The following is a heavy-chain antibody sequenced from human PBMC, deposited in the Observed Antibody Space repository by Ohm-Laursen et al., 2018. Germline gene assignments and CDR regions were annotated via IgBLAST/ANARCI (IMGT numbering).Heavy chain of an antibody. CDR3: ARHPVGSSSGWSPFDY. CDR2: IYYSGST. CDR1: GGSIRSYY. Sequence: TLSLTCAVSGGSIRSYYWSWIRQPPGKGLEWIGYIYYSGSTNYNPSLKSRVTISVDTSKNQFSLKLSSVTAADTAVYYCARHPVGSSSGWSPFDYWGQGTLVTVSS. J-gene: IGHJ4*02. V-gene: IGHV4-59*08. D-gene: IGHD6-19*01.